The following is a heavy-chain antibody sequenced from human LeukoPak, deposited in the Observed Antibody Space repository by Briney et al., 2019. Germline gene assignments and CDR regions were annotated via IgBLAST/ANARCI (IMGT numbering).Heavy chain of an antibody. Sequence: GGSLRLSCEASGFDFSNYYMRWVRQAPGKGLEWLANIKYDGTYTYYVDSVKGRLTLSRDNAKNSVYLQMNSLRAEDTAVYYCTRDEGATVATYRFDFWGRGTLVTVSS. CDR1: GFDFSNYY. V-gene: IGHV3-7*01. D-gene: IGHD4-23*01. CDR3: TRDEGATVATYRFDF. J-gene: IGHJ4*02. CDR2: IKYDGTYT.